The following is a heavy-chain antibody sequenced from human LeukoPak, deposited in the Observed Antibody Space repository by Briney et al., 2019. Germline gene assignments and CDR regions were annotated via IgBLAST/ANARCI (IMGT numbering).Heavy chain of an antibody. CDR2: IVPMLGVT. CDR1: GGTFNNYN. V-gene: IGHV1-69*02. D-gene: IGHD3-9*01. Sequence: SVKVSCXASGGTFNNYNIMWVRLALGQGLEWMGRIVPMLGVTNYAQKFQDRVKITADKFTNTAYIELSSLRSEDTAVYYCARNILTGYYDYWGQGTLVTVSS. J-gene: IGHJ4*02. CDR3: ARNILTGYYDY.